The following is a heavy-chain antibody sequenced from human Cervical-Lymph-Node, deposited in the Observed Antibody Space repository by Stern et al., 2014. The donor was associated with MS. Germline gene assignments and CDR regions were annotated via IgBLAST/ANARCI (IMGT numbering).Heavy chain of an antibody. D-gene: IGHD1-26*01. CDR1: GFTFSSYG. Sequence: QVQLVESGGGVVQPGRSLRLSCAASGFTFSSYGMHWVRQAPGKGLEWVAVIWYDGSNKYYADSVKGRFTISRDNSKNTLYLQMNRLRGEDTAVYYCARGGIVGAPRGSYYFDFWGQGTLVPV. V-gene: IGHV3-33*01. J-gene: IGHJ4*02. CDR2: IWYDGSNK. CDR3: ARGGIVGAPRGSYYFDF.